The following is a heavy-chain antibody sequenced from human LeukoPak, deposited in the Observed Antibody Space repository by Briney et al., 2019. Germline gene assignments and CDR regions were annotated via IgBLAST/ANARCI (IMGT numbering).Heavy chain of an antibody. J-gene: IGHJ6*01. CDR1: GFIFSSYG. Sequence: PGGSLRLSCAASGFIFSSYGMSWVRQAPGKGLEWVSAISSSGGRTNNADSVKGRSTISRDNSKNTLYLQMNSLRAEDTAVYYCATSWGPDTSAFRWGRDGMDVWGQGTTVIVSP. V-gene: IGHV3-23*01. D-gene: IGHD3-16*01. CDR2: ISSSGGRT. CDR3: ATSWGPDTSAFRWGRDGMDV.